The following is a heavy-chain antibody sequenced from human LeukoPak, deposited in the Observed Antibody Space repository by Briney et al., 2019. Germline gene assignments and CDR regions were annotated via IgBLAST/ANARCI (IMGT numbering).Heavy chain of an antibody. CDR3: ARFWGTYDGSGSYEADY. Sequence: WASVKVSCKASGYTFTGYYMHWVRQAPGQGLEWMGWINPNSGGTNYAQKFQGRVTMNRDTSISTAYMELSRLRSDDTAVYYCARFWGTYDGSGSYEADYWGQGTLVTVSS. D-gene: IGHD3-10*01. CDR2: INPNSGGT. V-gene: IGHV1-2*02. CDR1: GYTFTGYY. J-gene: IGHJ4*02.